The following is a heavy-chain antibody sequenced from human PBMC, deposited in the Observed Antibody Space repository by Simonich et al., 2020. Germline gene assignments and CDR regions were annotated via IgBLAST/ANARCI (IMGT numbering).Heavy chain of an antibody. CDR1: GYTFTGYY. J-gene: IGHJ6*03. Sequence: QVQLVQSGAEVQKPGASVKVSCKASGYTFTGYYMHWVRQAPGQGLEVWGWINPNSGGTNYEQKYQGRATMTRDTSISTAYMELSRLRSDDTAVYYCARDRAARYYYYYYMDVWGKGTTVTVSS. D-gene: IGHD6-6*01. V-gene: IGHV1-2*02. CDR2: INPNSGGT. CDR3: ARDRAARYYYYYYMDV.